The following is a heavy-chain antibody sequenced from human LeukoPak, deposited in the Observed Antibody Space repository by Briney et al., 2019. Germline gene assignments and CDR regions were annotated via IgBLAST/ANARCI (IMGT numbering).Heavy chain of an antibody. CDR3: ARGGIAARGGQFDY. V-gene: IGHV5-51*01. J-gene: IGHJ4*02. CDR2: IHPSCSDV. D-gene: IGHD6-6*01. Sequence: GESLEIFFKASGYTFTHYWIGWVRQIPGKGLELMGIIHPSCSDVRYSPALQGQVTISADKSISTAYLQWSSRKAWGTAMYYCARGGIAARGGQFDYWGQGTLVTVSS. CDR1: GYTFTHYW.